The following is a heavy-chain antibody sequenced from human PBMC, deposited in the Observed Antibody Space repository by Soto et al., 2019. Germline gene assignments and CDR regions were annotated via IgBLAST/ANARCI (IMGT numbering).Heavy chain of an antibody. J-gene: IGHJ4*02. CDR2: VFYTGFT. V-gene: IGHV4-39*01. CDR3: ASSQKGYNWNYFDH. Sequence: PSETLSLTCVVSGGSISGSYYYWGWLRQSPGRGPEWIGSVFYTGFTSYNPSLESRVSVSVDTSKNQFSLKVSAVTAADTAVYYCASSQKGYNWNYFDHWGQGALVTVSS. CDR1: GGSISGSYYY. D-gene: IGHD1-20*01.